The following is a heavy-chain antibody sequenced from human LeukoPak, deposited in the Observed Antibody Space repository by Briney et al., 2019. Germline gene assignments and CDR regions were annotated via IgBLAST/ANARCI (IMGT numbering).Heavy chain of an antibody. CDR1: GGSISSYY. Sequence: KPSETLSLTCTVSGGSISSYYWTWIRQPPGKGLEWIGYIYYSGSSNYNPSLKSRVTISVDTSKNQSSLKLSSVTAADTAVYYCARVGSYLVYYDAFDIWGQGIVVTVSS. CDR3: ARVGSYLVYYDAFDI. J-gene: IGHJ3*02. V-gene: IGHV4-59*01. D-gene: IGHD1-26*01. CDR2: IYYSGSS.